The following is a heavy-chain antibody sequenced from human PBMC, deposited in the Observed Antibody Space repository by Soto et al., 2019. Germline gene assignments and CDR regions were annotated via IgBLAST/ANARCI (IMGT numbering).Heavy chain of an antibody. CDR2: ISSSGSTI. D-gene: IGHD2-15*01. Sequence: GGSLRLSCAASGFTFSDYYMSWIRQAPGKGLEWVSYISSSGSTIYYADSVKGRFTISRDNAKNSLYLQMNSLRAEDTAVYYCARKATPMWNYYYYYGMDVWGQGTTVTVSS. CDR3: ARKATPMWNYYYYYGMDV. J-gene: IGHJ6*02. CDR1: GFTFSDYY. V-gene: IGHV3-11*01.